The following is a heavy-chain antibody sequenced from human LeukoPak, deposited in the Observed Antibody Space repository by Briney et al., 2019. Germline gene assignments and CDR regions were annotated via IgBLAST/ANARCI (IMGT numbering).Heavy chain of an antibody. CDR2: IYYSGST. Sequence: PSETLSLTCTVSGGSIGSSSYYWGWIRQPPGKGLEWIGSIYYSGSTYYNPSLKSRVTISVDTSKNQFSLKLSSVTAADTAVYYCARQVGTLDYFDYWGQGTLVTVSS. V-gene: IGHV4-39*01. CDR3: ARQVGTLDYFDY. J-gene: IGHJ4*02. CDR1: GGSIGSSSYY. D-gene: IGHD2-21*02.